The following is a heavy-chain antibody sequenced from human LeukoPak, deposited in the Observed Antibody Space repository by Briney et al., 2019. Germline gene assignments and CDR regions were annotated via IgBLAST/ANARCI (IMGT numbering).Heavy chain of an antibody. V-gene: IGHV3-23*01. D-gene: IGHD2/OR15-2a*01. J-gene: IGHJ4*02. Sequence: GGSLRLSCAASGFTFSSYAMSWVRQAPGEGLEWVSGISGSDGSTNYADSVKGRFTISRENSKNTLYLQMNSLRAEDTAVYYCAKDSAKKYDDYWGQGTLVTVSS. CDR2: ISGSDGST. CDR3: AKDSAKKYDDY. CDR1: GFTFSSYA.